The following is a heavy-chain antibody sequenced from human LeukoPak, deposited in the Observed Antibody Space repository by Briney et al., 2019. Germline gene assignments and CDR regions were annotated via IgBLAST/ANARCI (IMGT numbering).Heavy chain of an antibody. Sequence: ASVKVSCKASGYTFTGYYMHWVRQAPGQGLEWMGRINPNSGGTNYAQKFQGRVTMTRDTSISTAYMELSRLRSDDTAVYYCARTGGGSYYDFWSGYYTANYYYYGMDVWGQGTTVTVSS. D-gene: IGHD3-3*01. V-gene: IGHV1-2*06. CDR2: INPNSGGT. J-gene: IGHJ6*02. CDR1: GYTFTGYY. CDR3: ARTGGGSYYDFWSGYYTANYYYYGMDV.